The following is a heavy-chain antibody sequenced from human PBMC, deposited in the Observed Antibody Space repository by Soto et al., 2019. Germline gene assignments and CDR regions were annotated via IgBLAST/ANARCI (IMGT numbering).Heavy chain of an antibody. V-gene: IGHV1-69*13. CDR3: AIEYSSSPPYYPIGY. CDR1: VGTFSSYS. J-gene: IGHJ4*02. D-gene: IGHD4-4*01. CDR2: IIPIFGTA. Sequence: SVTVSCKASVGTFSSYSISWVRQAPGQGLEWMGGIIPIFGTANYAQKFQGRVTITADESTSTAYMELSSLRSEDTAVYYCAIEYSSSPPYYPIGYWGQGTLVTVSS.